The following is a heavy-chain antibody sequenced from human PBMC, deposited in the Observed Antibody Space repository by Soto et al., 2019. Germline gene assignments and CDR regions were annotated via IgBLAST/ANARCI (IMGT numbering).Heavy chain of an antibody. CDR2: IYYSGST. V-gene: IGHV4-59*01. CDR1: GGSISSYY. D-gene: IGHD4-4*01. J-gene: IGHJ4*02. CDR3: ARERGSMTTVTGIFDY. Sequence: SETLSLTCTVSGGSISSYYWSWIRQPPGKGLEWIGYIYYSGSTNYNPSLKSRVTISVDTSKNQFSLKLSSVTAADTAVYYCARERGSMTTVTGIFDYWGQGTLVTVSS.